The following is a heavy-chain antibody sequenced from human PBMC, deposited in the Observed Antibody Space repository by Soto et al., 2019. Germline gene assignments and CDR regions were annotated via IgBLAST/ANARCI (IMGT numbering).Heavy chain of an antibody. J-gene: IGHJ4*02. D-gene: IGHD5-18*01. V-gene: IGHV1-46*01. CDR2: INPSGGST. CDR1: GYTFTSYY. Sequence: GASVKVSCKASGYTFTSYYMHWVRQAPGQGLEWMGIINPSGGSTSYAQKFQGRVTMTRDTSTSTVYMELSSLRSEDTAVYYCARDAGGAVDTAMVEFDYWGRGTLVTVSS. CDR3: ARDAGGAVDTAMVEFDY.